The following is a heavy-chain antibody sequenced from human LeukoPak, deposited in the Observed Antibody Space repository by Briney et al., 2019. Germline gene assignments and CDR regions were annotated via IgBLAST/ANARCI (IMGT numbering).Heavy chain of an antibody. J-gene: IGHJ4*02. CDR2: ISAYNGDT. CDR3: AGTHFCGFYY. V-gene: IGHV1-18*01. CDR1: GYSFISHE. Sequence: GASVKVSCETSGYSFISHEISWMRQAPGQGLEWMGYISAYNGDTNHAQKFQGRLTMTTDTSTSTAYMELRSLRSDDTAVYYCAGTHFCGFYYWGQGTLVTVSS. D-gene: IGHD3-3*02.